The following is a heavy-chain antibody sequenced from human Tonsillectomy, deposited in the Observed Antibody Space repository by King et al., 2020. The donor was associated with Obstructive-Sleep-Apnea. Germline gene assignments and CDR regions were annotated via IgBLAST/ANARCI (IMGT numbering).Heavy chain of an antibody. CDR2: IYYSGST. Sequence: VQLQESGPGLVKPSETLSLTCTVSGGSISSDYWSWIRQPPGKGLEWIGYIYYSGSTNYNPSLKSRVPISVETSKNQFSLKLSSVTAADTAVYYCAREPDYGDYVGAHPAYWYFDLWGRGTLVTVSS. CDR1: GGSISSDY. J-gene: IGHJ2*01. V-gene: IGHV4-59*01. D-gene: IGHD4-17*01. CDR3: AREPDYGDYVGAHPAYWYFDL.